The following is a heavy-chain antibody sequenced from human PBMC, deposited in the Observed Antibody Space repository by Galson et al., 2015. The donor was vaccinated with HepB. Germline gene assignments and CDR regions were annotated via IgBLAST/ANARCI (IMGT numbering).Heavy chain of an antibody. CDR2: INPNSGGT. D-gene: IGHD2-21*02. CDR1: GYTFTGYY. Sequence: SVKVSCKASGYTFTGYYMHWVRQAPGQGLEWMGWINPNSGGTNYAQKFQGRVTMTRDTSISTAYMELSRLRSDDTAVYYCARDRGIVVVTAASDYWGQGTLVTVSS. CDR3: ARDRGIVVVTAASDY. V-gene: IGHV1-2*02. J-gene: IGHJ4*02.